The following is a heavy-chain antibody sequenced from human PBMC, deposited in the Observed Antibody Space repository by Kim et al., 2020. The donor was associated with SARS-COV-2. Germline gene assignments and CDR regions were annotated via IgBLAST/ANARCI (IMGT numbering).Heavy chain of an antibody. D-gene: IGHD3-22*01. CDR3: ARDLPDSSGYPDYYYYYGMDV. CDR2: INPNSGGT. CDR1: GYTFTGYY. V-gene: IGHV1-2*02. J-gene: IGHJ6*02. Sequence: ASVKVSCKASGYTFTGYYMHWVRQAPGQGLEWMGWINPNSGGTNYAQKFQGRVTMTRDTSISTAYMELSRLRSDDTAVYYCARDLPDSSGYPDYYYYYGMDVWGQGTTVTVSS.